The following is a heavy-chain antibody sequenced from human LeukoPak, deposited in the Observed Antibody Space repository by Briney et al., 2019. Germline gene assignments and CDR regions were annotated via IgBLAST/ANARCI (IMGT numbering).Heavy chain of an antibody. V-gene: IGHV2-5*01. CDR1: GFSISTSGVG. Sequence: ESGPTLVKPTQTLTLTCTFSGFSISTSGVGVGWIRQPPGKALGWLALIYWNDDKRYSPSLKSRLTITKDTSKNQVVRTMTNMDPVDTATYYCAHRLNSSWSFDYWGQGTLVTVSS. J-gene: IGHJ4*02. CDR2: IYWNDDK. CDR3: AHRLNSSWSFDY. D-gene: IGHD6-13*01.